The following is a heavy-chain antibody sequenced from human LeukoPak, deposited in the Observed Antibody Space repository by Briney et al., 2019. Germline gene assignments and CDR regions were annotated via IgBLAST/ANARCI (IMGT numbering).Heavy chain of an antibody. V-gene: IGHV3-21*01. CDR2: ISSSGSYI. CDR1: GFTFSSYS. CDR3: APLSFLEWLDA. J-gene: IGHJ4*02. D-gene: IGHD3-3*01. Sequence: GGSLRLSCAASGFTFSSYSMNWVRQAPGKGLEWVSSISSSGSYIYYADSVKGRFTISRDNAKNSLYLQMNSLRAEDTAVYYCAPLSFLEWLDAWGQGTLVTVSS.